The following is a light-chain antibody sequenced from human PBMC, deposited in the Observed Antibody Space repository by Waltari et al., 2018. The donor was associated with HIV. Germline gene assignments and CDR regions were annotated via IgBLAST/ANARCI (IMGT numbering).Light chain of an antibody. V-gene: IGKV1-5*03. Sequence: DIQMTQSPSTLSASVGDRVTITCRASQSIRSWLAWYQQKPGKAPELLIYQASSLESGVPSRFSGSESGTEFTLTISSLQPDDFATYYCQQYNSYWTFGQGTKVEIK. CDR3: QQYNSYWT. J-gene: IGKJ1*01. CDR1: QSIRSW. CDR2: QAS.